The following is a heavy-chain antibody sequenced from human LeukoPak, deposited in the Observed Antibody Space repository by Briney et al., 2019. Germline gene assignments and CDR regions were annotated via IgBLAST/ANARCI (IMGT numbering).Heavy chain of an antibody. Sequence: GGSLRLSCAASGFTFNDYPMHWVRQAPGKGLEWVSLISGDGSVTYYADSVKGRFAISRDNSKNSLYLQMNSLRLEDTALYYCATGSQPGTTFDYWGQGTLVTASS. V-gene: IGHV3-43*02. D-gene: IGHD1-14*01. CDR2: ISGDGSVT. J-gene: IGHJ4*02. CDR1: GFTFNDYP. CDR3: ATGSQPGTTFDY.